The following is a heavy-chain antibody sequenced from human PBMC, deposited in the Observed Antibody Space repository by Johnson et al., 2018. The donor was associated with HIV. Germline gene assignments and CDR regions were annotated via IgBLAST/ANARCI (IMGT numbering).Heavy chain of an antibody. D-gene: IGHD3-10*01. CDR3: AGGSSGSVDL. CDR1: GFPFSNYG. J-gene: IGHJ3*01. Sequence: QVQLVESGGGVVQPGRSLRLSCAASGFPFSNYGMHWVRQAPVKGLEWVSVIYTGSDSTSYTDSVKDRFTNSRDSSQNAVKLQMSVLRAEDTALYYCAGGSSGSVDLWGRGTMVTVSS. CDR2: IYTGSDST. V-gene: IGHV3-NL1*01.